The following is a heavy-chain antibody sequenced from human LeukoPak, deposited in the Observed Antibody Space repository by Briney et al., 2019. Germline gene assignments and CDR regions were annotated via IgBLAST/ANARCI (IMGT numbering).Heavy chain of an antibody. V-gene: IGHV4-4*07. CDR1: GGSFSGYY. CDR2: IYTSGST. CDR3: ARDQEGSGSYPPYYYYYMDV. D-gene: IGHD3-10*01. J-gene: IGHJ6*03. Sequence: SETLSLTCAVYGGSFSGYYWSWIRQPAGKGLEWIGRIYTSGSTNYNPSLKSRVTMSVDTSKNQFSLKLSSVTAADTAVYYCARDQEGSGSYPPYYYYYMDVWGKGTTVTISS.